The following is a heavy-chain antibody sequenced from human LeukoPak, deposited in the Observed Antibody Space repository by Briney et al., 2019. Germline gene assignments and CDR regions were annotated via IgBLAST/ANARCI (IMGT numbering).Heavy chain of an antibody. CDR3: ARVYYSSSYDYWYFDL. D-gene: IGHD6-13*01. Sequence: PSETLSLTCTVSGGSISSSSYYWGWIRQPPGKGLEWIASIYYSGSTYYNPSLKSRVTISLDTSKNHFSLKLTSVTAADTAFYYCARVYYSSSYDYWYFDLWGRGTLVTVSS. J-gene: IGHJ2*01. CDR2: IYYSGST. V-gene: IGHV4-39*07. CDR1: GGSISSSSYY.